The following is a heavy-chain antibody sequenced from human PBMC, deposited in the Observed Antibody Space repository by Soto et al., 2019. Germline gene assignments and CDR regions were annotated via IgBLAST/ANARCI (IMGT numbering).Heavy chain of an antibody. J-gene: IGHJ4*02. CDR3: ARESEDLTSNFDY. CDR2: ISITTNYI. CDR1: GFTFTRYS. Sequence: NPGGSLRLSCAASGFTFTRYSMNWVRQAPGKGLEWVSSISITTNYIYYGDSMKGRFTISRDNAKNSLYQEMNSLRAEDTAVYYCARESEDLTSNFDYWGQGTLVTVSS. V-gene: IGHV3-21*06.